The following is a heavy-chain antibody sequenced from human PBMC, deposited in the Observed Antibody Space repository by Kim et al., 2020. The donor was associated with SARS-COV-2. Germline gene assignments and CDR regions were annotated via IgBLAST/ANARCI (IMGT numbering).Heavy chain of an antibody. D-gene: IGHD6-13*01. V-gene: IGHV4-59*09. Sequence: NPSLKSRVTIAVDTSKNQFSLNFSSVTAADTAVYYCARGSSSWNGAYFDHWGQGTLVTVSS. J-gene: IGHJ4*02. CDR3: ARGSSSWNGAYFDH.